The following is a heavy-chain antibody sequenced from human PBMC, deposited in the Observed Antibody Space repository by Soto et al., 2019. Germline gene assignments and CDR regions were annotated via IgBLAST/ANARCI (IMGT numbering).Heavy chain of an antibody. CDR2: IIPIFGTA. V-gene: IGHV1-69*12. CDR3: ARDARGMATITNDAFDI. J-gene: IGHJ3*02. D-gene: IGHD5-12*01. Sequence: QVQLVQSGAEVKKPGSSVKVSCKASGGTFSSYAISWVRQAPGQGLEWMGGIIPIFGTANYAQKFQGRVTITADESTSTAYMELSSLRSEDTAVYYCARDARGMATITNDAFDIWGQGTMVTVSS. CDR1: GGTFSSYA.